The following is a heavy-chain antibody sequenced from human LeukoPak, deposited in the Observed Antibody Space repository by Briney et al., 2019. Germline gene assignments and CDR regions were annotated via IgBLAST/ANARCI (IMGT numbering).Heavy chain of an antibody. D-gene: IGHD3-22*01. CDR3: AKDWSYYDNSGYYGAFDI. J-gene: IGHJ3*02. V-gene: IGHV4-39*07. CDR2: IYYSGST. Sequence: PSETLSLTCTVSGGSISSSSYYWGWIRQPPGKGLEWIGSIYYSGSTYYNPSLKSRVTISVDTSKNQFSLKLTSVTAADTAVYYCAKDWSYYDNSGYYGAFDIWGQGTMVTVSS. CDR1: GGSISSSSYY.